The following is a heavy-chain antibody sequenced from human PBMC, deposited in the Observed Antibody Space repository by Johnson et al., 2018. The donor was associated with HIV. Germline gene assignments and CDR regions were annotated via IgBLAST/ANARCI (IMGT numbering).Heavy chain of an antibody. CDR2: INWNGGST. V-gene: IGHV3-20*04. Sequence: VQLVESGGGVVRPGGSLRLSCAASGFTFDDYGMSWVRQVPGKGLEWVSGINWNGGSTGYADSVKGRFTISRDNAKNSLYLQMNSLRAEDTALYFCTRRDSSELGDAFDIWGQGTMVTVSS. CDR1: GFTFDDYG. D-gene: IGHD6-6*01. CDR3: TRRDSSELGDAFDI. J-gene: IGHJ3*02.